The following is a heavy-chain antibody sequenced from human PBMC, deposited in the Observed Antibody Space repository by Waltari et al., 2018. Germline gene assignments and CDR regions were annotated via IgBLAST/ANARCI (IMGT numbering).Heavy chain of an antibody. CDR3: AKDKVGTTPSYYYYGMDV. D-gene: IGHD1-26*01. Sequence: EVQLLESGGGLLQPGGSLRPSCAASGSTFSNYALTWVRQAPGKGLEWVSSISGSGVSTYYADSVKGRFTISRDNSKNTLYLQMNSLRAEDTALYYCAKDKVGTTPSYYYYGMDVWGQGTTVTLSS. CDR2: ISGSGVST. J-gene: IGHJ6*02. CDR1: GSTFSNYA. V-gene: IGHV3-23*01.